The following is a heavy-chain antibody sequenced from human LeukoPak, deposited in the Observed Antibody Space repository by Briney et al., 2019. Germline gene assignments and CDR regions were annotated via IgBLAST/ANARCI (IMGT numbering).Heavy chain of an antibody. V-gene: IGHV4-39*07. D-gene: IGHD2/OR15-2a*01. CDR1: GGSISSGSYY. CDR3: ARGFDFYDGYYYGMDV. Sequence: SETLSLTCTVSGGSISSGSYYWGWIRQPPGKGLEWIGSIYYSGSTYYNPSLKSRVTISVDTSKNQFSLKLSSVTAADTAVYYCARGFDFYDGYYYGMDVWGQGTTVTVSS. CDR2: IYYSGST. J-gene: IGHJ6*02.